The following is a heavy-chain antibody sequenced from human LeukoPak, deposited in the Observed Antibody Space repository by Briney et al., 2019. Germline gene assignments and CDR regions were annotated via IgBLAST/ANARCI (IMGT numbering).Heavy chain of an antibody. CDR2: TYYRSKWYN. J-gene: IGHJ4*02. CDR1: GDSVSSGSGG. V-gene: IGHV6-1*01. Sequence: SQTLSLTCDIFGDSVSSGSGGWNWIRQSPSRGLEWLGRTYYRSKWYNDYAVSVKSRITINPDTSKNQFSLQLNSVTPEDTAMYYCARSDMWLSTYYFDYWGQGTLVTVSS. D-gene: IGHD3-22*01. CDR3: ARSDMWLSTYYFDY.